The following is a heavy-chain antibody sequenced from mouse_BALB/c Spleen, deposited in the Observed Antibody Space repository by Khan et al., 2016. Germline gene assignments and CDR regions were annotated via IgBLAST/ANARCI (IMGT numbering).Heavy chain of an antibody. D-gene: IGHD2-13*01. CDR2: TYWDDDK. CDR1: GSSLSTSGMG. J-gene: IGHJ3*01. CDR3: AADDSIAY. V-gene: IGHV8-12*01. Sequence: QVNLKESGPGILQPSQTLSLTCSFSGSSLSTSGMGVSWIRQPSGKGLEWLAHTYWDDDKRSNPSLKSRLTFSKDTPSNQVFLKITSVDTADTATYYCAADDSIAYWGQGTLVTVSA.